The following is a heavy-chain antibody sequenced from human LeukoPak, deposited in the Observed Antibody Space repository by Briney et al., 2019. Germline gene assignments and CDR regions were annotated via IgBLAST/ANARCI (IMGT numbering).Heavy chain of an antibody. D-gene: IGHD3-9*01. V-gene: IGHV1-69*13. Sequence: ASVKVSCKASGGTFSSYAISWVRQAPGQGLEWMGGIIPIFGTANYAQKFQGRVTITADESTSTAYMELSSLRSEDTAVYYCARGPYYDILTGTFDYWGQGTLVTVS. CDR3: ARGPYYDILTGTFDY. CDR1: GGTFSSYA. CDR2: IIPIFGTA. J-gene: IGHJ4*02.